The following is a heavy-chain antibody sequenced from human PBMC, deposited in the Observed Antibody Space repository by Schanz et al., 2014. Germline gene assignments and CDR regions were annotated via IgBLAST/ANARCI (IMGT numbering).Heavy chain of an antibody. CDR3: ARHHDFWSGPDGRYLDL. J-gene: IGHJ4*02. V-gene: IGHV4-39*01. CDR2: IYYSGNT. D-gene: IGHD3-3*01. CDR1: GASISSTTYY. Sequence: QLQLQESGPGLVKPSETLSLTCSVSGASISSTTYYWGWVRQPPGKGLEWIGNIYYSGNTYYNPSRESLVTVSIARSRTQFSRTLTSVTAADTAVYYCARHHDFWSGPDGRYLDLWGQGTLVTVSS.